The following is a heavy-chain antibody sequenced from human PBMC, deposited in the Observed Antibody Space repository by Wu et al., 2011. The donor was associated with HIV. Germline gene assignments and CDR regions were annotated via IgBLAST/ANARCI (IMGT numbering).Heavy chain of an antibody. Sequence: QVQLVQSGAEVKKPGSSVKVSCKASGGDFTTYSFTWVRQAPGQGLEWMGGLIPFSGTANYAQRFQGRVTITADKSTSTAYMELSSLRSEDTAVYYCARVMVRGPYGGYFDYWGQGTLVTVSS. CDR2: LIPFSGTA. J-gene: IGHJ4*02. D-gene: IGHD3-10*01. CDR3: ARVMVRGPYGGYFDY. V-gene: IGHV1-69*14. CDR1: GGDFTTYS.